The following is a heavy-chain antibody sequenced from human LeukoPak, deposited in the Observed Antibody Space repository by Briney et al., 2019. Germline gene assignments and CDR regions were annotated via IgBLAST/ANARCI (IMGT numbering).Heavy chain of an antibody. D-gene: IGHD3-9*01. Sequence: PSETLSLTCAVSGGSMRDYYWSWIRQPPGKGLEWIGNIYYSGSTNYNPSLKSRVTISVDTSKNQFSLKVRSVTAANTAVYYCATGFGYYDVLTAFWGQGTLVTVSS. CDR2: IYYSGST. J-gene: IGHJ4*02. CDR3: ATGFGYYDVLTAF. CDR1: GGSMRDYY. V-gene: IGHV4-59*01.